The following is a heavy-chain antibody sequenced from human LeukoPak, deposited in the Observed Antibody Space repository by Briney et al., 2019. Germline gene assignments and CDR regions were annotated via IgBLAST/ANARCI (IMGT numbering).Heavy chain of an antibody. V-gene: IGHV3-30*02. D-gene: IGHD6-25*01. CDR2: VRYDGGSI. CDR1: GFTFSSYG. CDR3: VKDHSSGLLG. J-gene: IGHJ4*02. Sequence: GGSLRLSCAASGFTFSSYGMHWVRQAPRKGLEWVAFVRYDGGSIYYVDSVKGRFIISRDNSKDTLYLQMNSLRIEDTAVYHCVKDHSSGLLGWGQGTLVTVSS.